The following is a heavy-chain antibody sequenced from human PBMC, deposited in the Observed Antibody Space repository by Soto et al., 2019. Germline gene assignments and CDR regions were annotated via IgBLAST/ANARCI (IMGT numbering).Heavy chain of an antibody. Sequence: PSETLSLTCTVSGAAINSYYWTWIRQAPGMGLEWIGYIYYTGSTNYNPSLESRVTVSVDRSRNQFSLELRSVTAADTAVYYCASVDGYFFCFDNWGQGSQVTVAS. D-gene: IGHD3-22*01. CDR1: GAAINSYY. CDR2: IYYTGST. J-gene: IGHJ4*02. V-gene: IGHV4-59*01. CDR3: ASVDGYFFCFDN.